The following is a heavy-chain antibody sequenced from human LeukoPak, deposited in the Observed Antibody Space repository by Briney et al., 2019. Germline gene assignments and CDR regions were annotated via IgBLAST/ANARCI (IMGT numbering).Heavy chain of an antibody. CDR1: GGSFSGYY. D-gene: IGHD3-22*01. V-gene: IGHV4-34*01. Sequence: SETLSLTCAVYGGSFSGYYWSWIRQPPGKGLEWIGEINHSGSTNYNPSLKSRVTISVDTSKNQFSLKLSSVTAADTAVYYCAKAQKGDSSGAGDYWGQGTLVTVSS. CDR2: INHSGST. CDR3: AKAQKGDSSGAGDY. J-gene: IGHJ4*02.